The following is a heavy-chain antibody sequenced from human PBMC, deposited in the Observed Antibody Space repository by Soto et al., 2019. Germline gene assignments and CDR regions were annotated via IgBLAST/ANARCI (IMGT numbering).Heavy chain of an antibody. CDR2: ISSSSSYI. D-gene: IGHD3-16*01. Sequence: PGGSLRLSCGASGFTFSSYSMNWVRQAPGKGLEWVSSISSSSSYIYYADSVKGRFTISRDNAKNSLYLHMNSLRADDTAAYYCAKWHTYNYDSLAFSGFDCWGQGTQVTVSS. CDR1: GFTFSSYS. CDR3: AKWHTYNYDSLAFSGFDC. V-gene: IGHV3-21*04. J-gene: IGHJ4*02.